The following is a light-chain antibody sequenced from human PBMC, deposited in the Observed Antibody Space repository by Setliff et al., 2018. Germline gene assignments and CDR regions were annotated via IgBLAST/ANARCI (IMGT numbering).Light chain of an antibody. J-gene: IGLJ2*01. Sequence: ALAQPASMSGSPGQSITISCTGTSSDIGAYTYVSWYQQHPGKAPKLLISDVSYRPSGVSHRFSGSKSGSTASLTISWLQAEDEADYYCSSYTTSSLRVFGGGTKVTVL. V-gene: IGLV2-14*03. CDR3: SSYTTSSLRV. CDR2: DVS. CDR1: SSDIGAYTY.